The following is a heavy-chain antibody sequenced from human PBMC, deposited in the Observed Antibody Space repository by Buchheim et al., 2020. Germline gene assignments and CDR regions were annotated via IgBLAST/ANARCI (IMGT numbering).Heavy chain of an antibody. CDR3: ASFVLVVPAAPPSGTYASNYYGMDV. J-gene: IGHJ6*02. CDR1: GGTFSSYA. V-gene: IGHV1-69*04. CDR2: IIPILGIA. D-gene: IGHD2-2*01. Sequence: QVQLVQSGAEVKKPGSSVKVSCKASGGTFSSYAISWVRQAPGQGLEWMGRIIPILGIANYAQKFQGRVTITADKSTSTAYMELSSLRSEDTAVYYCASFVLVVPAAPPSGTYASNYYGMDVWGQGTT.